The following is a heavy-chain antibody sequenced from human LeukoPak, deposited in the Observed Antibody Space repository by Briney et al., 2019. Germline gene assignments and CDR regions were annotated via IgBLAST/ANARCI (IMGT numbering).Heavy chain of an antibody. CDR3: AKVRRWLQLLFDY. CDR2: ISGSGGST. Sequence: GXXLRLSCTASGFTFGDYAMSWVRQAPGKGLEGVSAISGSGGSTYYADSVKGRFTISRDNYKNTLYLQMNSLRAEDTAVYYCAKVRRWLQLLFDYWGQGTLVTVSS. CDR1: GFTFGDYA. D-gene: IGHD5-24*01. J-gene: IGHJ4*02. V-gene: IGHV3-23*01.